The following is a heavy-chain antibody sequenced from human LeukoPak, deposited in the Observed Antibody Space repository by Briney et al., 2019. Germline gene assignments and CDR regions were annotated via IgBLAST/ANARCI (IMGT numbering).Heavy chain of an antibody. CDR1: GFTFSNYA. J-gene: IGHJ4*02. CDR3: AKDTDYSSSWYFDY. CDR2: ISGGGGTT. Sequence: GGSLRLSCAASGFTFSNYAMSWVRQAPGKGLEWVSAISGGGGTTYFADSVKGRFTISRDNSKNTLYLQMNSLRAENTAVYYCAKDTDYSSSWYFDYWGQRTLVIVSS. V-gene: IGHV3-23*01. D-gene: IGHD6-13*01.